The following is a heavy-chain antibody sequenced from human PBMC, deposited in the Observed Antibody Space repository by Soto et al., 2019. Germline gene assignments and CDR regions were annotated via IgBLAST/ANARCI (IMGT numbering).Heavy chain of an antibody. J-gene: IGHJ3*02. Sequence: PSETLSLTCTVSGGSISSYYWSWIRQPPGKGLEWIGEINHSGSTNYNPSLKSRVTISVDTSKNQFSLKLSSVTAADTAVYYCASQDRITMVRGISSGAFDIWGQGTMVTVSS. CDR2: INHSGST. CDR1: GGSISSYY. V-gene: IGHV4-59*12. CDR3: ASQDRITMVRGISSGAFDI. D-gene: IGHD3-10*01.